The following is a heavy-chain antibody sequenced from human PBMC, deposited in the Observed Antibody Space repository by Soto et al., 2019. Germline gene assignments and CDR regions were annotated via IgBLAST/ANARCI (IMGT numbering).Heavy chain of an antibody. D-gene: IGHD1-26*01. Sequence: EVRLVESGGGLVQPGGSLRLSCAASGFTFSAHYMDWVRQAPGKGLEWVGRIKNKANSYTTEYAASVEGRFTISREDSQNALYLQMNSLKTEDTAVYYCARISLVGPSGGRYFDYWGQGSQVAVSS. CDR3: ARISLVGPSGGRYFDY. J-gene: IGHJ4*02. CDR2: IKNKANSYTT. V-gene: IGHV3-72*01. CDR1: GFTFSAHY.